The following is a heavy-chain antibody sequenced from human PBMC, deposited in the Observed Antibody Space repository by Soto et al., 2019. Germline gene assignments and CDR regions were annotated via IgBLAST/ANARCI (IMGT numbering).Heavy chain of an antibody. D-gene: IGHD6-6*01. CDR3: AIQPSYSSSSGEYYYYYGMDV. V-gene: IGHV5-51*01. Sequence: GESLKISCKGSGYSFTSYWIGWVRQMPGKGLEWMGIIYPGDSDTRYSPSFQGQVTISADKSISTAYLQWSSLKASDTAMYYCAIQPSYSSSSGEYYYYYGMDVWVQGTTVIVS. CDR2: IYPGDSDT. J-gene: IGHJ6*02. CDR1: GYSFTSYW.